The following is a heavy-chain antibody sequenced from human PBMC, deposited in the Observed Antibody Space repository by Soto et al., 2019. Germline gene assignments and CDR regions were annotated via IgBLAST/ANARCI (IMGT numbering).Heavy chain of an antibody. CDR1: GFTFSSFA. V-gene: IGHV3-23*01. CDR3: AREVWRTVTTDDGDHYHYDGMDV. Sequence: EVQLLESGGGLEQPGGSLRLSCAVSGFTFSSFAVTWVRQAPGKGLEWVSGISGDGISTYYTDSVKGRFTISRDNSKNTLYLQMNSLRVEDTAVYFCAREVWRTVTTDDGDHYHYDGMDVWGQGTTVTVSS. CDR2: ISGDGIST. D-gene: IGHD4-17*01. J-gene: IGHJ6*02.